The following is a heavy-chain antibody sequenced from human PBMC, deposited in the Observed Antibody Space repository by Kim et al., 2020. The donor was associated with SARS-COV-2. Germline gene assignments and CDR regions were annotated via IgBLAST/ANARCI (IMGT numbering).Heavy chain of an antibody. CDR3: ARNEDY. Sequence: ASVKVSCKASGYTFTSYAFHWVRQAPGQRLEWMGWIDADNGNTKYSQKLQGRVTITRDTSASTAYMELSSLTSEDTAVYYCARNEDYWGQGTLVTVSS. J-gene: IGHJ4*02. V-gene: IGHV1-3*01. CDR1: GYTFTSYA. CDR2: IDADNGNT.